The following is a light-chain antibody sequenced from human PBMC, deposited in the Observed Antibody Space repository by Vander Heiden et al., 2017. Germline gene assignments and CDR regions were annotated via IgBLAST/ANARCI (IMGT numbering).Light chain of an antibody. CDR2: AAS. J-gene: IGKJ4*01. CDR1: QAISSY. V-gene: IGKV1-9*01. Sequence: DIQLTQSPSFLSASVGDRVTITCRASQAISSYLAWYQPKPGKAPKLLIYAASSLQSGVPSRFSGSESGTEFTLTISSLQPEDFATYYCQQLNSYPLTFGGGTKVEIK. CDR3: QQLNSYPLT.